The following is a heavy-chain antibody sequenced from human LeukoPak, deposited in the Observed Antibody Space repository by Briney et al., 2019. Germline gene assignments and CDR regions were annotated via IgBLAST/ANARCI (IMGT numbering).Heavy chain of an antibody. CDR3: VKDLNDYSNYPDAFDI. CDR2: IYSGGST. D-gene: IGHD4-11*01. V-gene: IGHV3-53*01. CDR1: GFTVSSNY. J-gene: IGHJ3*02. Sequence: GGSLRLSCAASGFTVSSNYMSWVRQAPGKGLEWVSVIYSGGSTYYADSVKGRFTISRDNSKNTLYLQMNSLRAEDTAVYYCVKDLNDYSNYPDAFDIWGQRTMVTVSS.